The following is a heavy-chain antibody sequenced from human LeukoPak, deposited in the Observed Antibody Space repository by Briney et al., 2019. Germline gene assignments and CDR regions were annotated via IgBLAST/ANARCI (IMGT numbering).Heavy chain of an antibody. J-gene: IGHJ6*03. CDR3: AKDRMVGAAYYYYYMDV. D-gene: IGHD2-15*01. V-gene: IGHV1-2*02. CDR2: INPNSGGT. Sequence: ASVKVSCKASGYTFTGYYMHWVRQAPGQGLEWMGWINPNSGGTNYAQKFQGTVTMTRDTSISTAYMELNSLRAEDTAVYYCAKDRMVGAAYYYYYMDVWGKGTTVTVSS. CDR1: GYTFTGYY.